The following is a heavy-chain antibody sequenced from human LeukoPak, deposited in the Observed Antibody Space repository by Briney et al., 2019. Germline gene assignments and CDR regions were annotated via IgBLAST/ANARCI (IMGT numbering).Heavy chain of an antibody. D-gene: IGHD3-10*01. CDR3: ARRKYGSGTDY. CDR2: IYYSGST. J-gene: IGHJ4*02. V-gene: IGHV4-59*12. CDR1: GGSISSYY. Sequence: SETLSLTCTVSGGSISSYYWSWIRQPPGKGLEWIGYIYYSGSTNYNPSLKSRVTISVDTSKNQFSLKLSSVTAADTAVYYCARRKYGSGTDYWGQGTLVTVSS.